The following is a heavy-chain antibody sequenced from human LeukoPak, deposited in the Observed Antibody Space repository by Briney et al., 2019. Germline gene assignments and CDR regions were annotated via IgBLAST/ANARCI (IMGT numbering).Heavy chain of an antibody. CDR2: ISSSGSTI. Sequence: PGGSLRLSCAASGFTFSSYEMNWVRQAPGKGLEWVSYISSSGSTIYYADSVKGRFTISRDNAKNSLYLQMNSLRAEDTAVYYCASRAGYSSGELGYWGQGTLVTVSS. CDR1: GFTFSSYE. V-gene: IGHV3-48*03. J-gene: IGHJ4*02. D-gene: IGHD6-19*01. CDR3: ASRAGYSSGELGY.